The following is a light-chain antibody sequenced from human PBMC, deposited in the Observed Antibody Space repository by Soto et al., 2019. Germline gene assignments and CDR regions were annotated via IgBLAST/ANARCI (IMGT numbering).Light chain of an antibody. CDR1: SGYVGCYSY. CDR3: SSYTSSSTHYG. J-gene: IGLJ1*01. CDR2: EVS. V-gene: IGLV2-14*01. Sequence: QYSLGGPPSAPGSRIHSISISCTVTSGYVGCYSYISLYQKQPSKSPNNMIYEVSNRPSGVSNRCTGSKSGNTASLTISGLQAEDEDDYYCSSYTSSSTHYGFGPGTKVTV.